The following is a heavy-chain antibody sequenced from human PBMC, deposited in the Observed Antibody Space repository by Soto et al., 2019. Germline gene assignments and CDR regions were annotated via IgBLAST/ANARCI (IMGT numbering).Heavy chain of an antibody. V-gene: IGHV1-69*13. Sequence: GASVKVSCKASGGTFSSYSISWVRQAPGQGLEWMGGIIPIFGTANYAQKFQGRVTITADESTSTAYMELSSLRSEDTAVYYCARAPRASWIQLWLRFDYWGQGTLVTVSS. CDR2: IIPIFGTA. CDR1: GGTFSSYS. J-gene: IGHJ4*02. D-gene: IGHD5-18*01. CDR3: ARAPRASWIQLWLRFDY.